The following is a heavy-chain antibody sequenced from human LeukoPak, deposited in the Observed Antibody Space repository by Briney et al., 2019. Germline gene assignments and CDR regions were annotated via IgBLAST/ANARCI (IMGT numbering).Heavy chain of an antibody. D-gene: IGHD3-10*01. CDR3: ARVGVSMVRGIYYYYMDV. CDR1: GGSISSSSYY. J-gene: IGHJ6*03. Sequence: SETLSLTCTVSGGSISSSSYYWGWIRQPPGKGLEWIGSIYYSGSTYNNLSLKSRVTISVDTSKNQFSLKLSSVTAADTAVYYCARVGVSMVRGIYYYYMDVWGKGTTVTVSS. CDR2: IYYSGST. V-gene: IGHV4-39*07.